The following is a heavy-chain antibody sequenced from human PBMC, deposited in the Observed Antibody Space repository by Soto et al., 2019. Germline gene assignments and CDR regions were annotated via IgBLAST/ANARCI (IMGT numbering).Heavy chain of an antibody. CDR1: GFTFNNYW. V-gene: IGHV3-74*01. CDR3: ASPHGYSYGYGFDY. Sequence: GGSLRLSCEASGFTFNNYWMHWVRQAPGKGLVWVSHINNDGSGTSYADYVKGRFTISRDNTKNTLYLQMNSLRAEDTAVYYCASPHGYSYGYGFDYWGQGTLVTVSS. CDR2: INNDGSGT. J-gene: IGHJ4*02. D-gene: IGHD5-18*01.